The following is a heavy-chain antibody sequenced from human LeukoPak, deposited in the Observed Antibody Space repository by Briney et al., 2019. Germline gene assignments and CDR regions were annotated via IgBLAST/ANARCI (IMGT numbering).Heavy chain of an antibody. Sequence: SETLSLTCTVSGASISTSRSYGAWVRQPPGKELEWIASVSYTGDAYYNPSLKSRVTISVETSKNQFSLKPSSVTAADTAVYYCARAEGAYGDYIDYWGQGTLVTVSS. CDR1: GASISTSRSY. J-gene: IGHJ4*02. V-gene: IGHV4-39*07. CDR3: ARAEGAYGDYIDY. CDR2: VSYTGDA. D-gene: IGHD4-17*01.